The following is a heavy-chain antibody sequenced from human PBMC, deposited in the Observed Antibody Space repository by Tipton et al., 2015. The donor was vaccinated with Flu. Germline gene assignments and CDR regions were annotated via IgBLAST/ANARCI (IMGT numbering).Heavy chain of an antibody. CDR3: SISLNS. J-gene: IGHJ4*02. CDR1: GFTFSHYW. Sequence: GSLRLSCATSGFTFSHYWMNWVRQAPGKGPEWVANIKYDGSEKNYVDSVKGRFTISRDNAKNSLYLQLNSLRAEDTAVYYCSISLNSWGQGTLVTVSS. V-gene: IGHV3-7*01. CDR2: IKYDGSEK.